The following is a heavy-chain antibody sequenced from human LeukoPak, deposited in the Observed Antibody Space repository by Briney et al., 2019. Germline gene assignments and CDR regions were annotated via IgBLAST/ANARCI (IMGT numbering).Heavy chain of an antibody. V-gene: IGHV4-59*08. J-gene: IGHJ4*02. CDR2: VYYGGST. D-gene: IGHD5-18*01. CDR3: ARNGGAYSYET. CDR1: GGSISSYY. Sequence: SETLSPTCTVSGGSISSYYWSWIRQPPGKGLEWIGYVYYGGSTTCNPSLESRVTISLDTSKNQFSLRLTSVTAADTAVYYCARNGGAYSYETWGQGTLVTVSS.